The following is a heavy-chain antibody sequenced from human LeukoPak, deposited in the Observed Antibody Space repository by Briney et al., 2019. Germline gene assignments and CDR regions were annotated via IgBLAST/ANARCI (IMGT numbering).Heavy chain of an antibody. CDR2: MYTDGDT. Sequence: PSETLSLTCDVSGASINGYWWSWIRQPAGKGLEWIGRMYTDGDTNYNPALKSRVTVSVDTSKNLFSLKLISVTAADTAVYYCARAHAGCGGTCPFDSWGQGTLVTVSS. D-gene: IGHD2-15*01. V-gene: IGHV4-4*07. CDR1: GASINGYW. J-gene: IGHJ4*02. CDR3: ARAHAGCGGTCPFDS.